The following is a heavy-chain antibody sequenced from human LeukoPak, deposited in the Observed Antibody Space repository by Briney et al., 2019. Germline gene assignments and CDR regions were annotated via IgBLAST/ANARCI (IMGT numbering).Heavy chain of an antibody. D-gene: IGHD6-13*01. CDR1: GFTFRSHA. Sequence: GGSLRLSCVGSGFTFRSHAMSWVRQAPEKGLEFVSGIYENGGTTYYSDSVRGRFATSRDNSKNTLYLQMSSLRAEDTAVYYCAGHSEMDVWGQGITVTVSS. CDR2: IYENGGTT. CDR3: AGHSEMDV. J-gene: IGHJ6*02. V-gene: IGHV3-23*01.